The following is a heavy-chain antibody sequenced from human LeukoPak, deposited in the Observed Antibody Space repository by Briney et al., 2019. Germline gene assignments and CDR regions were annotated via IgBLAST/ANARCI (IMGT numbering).Heavy chain of an antibody. CDR1: GYTFTGYY. CDR3: ARVGIGGLMVYAIYNYFDY. Sequence: GASVKVSCKASGYTFTGYYMHWVRQAPGQGLEWTGWINPNSGGTNYAQKFQGRVTMTRDTSISTAYMELSRLRSDDTAVYYCARVGIGGLMVYAIYNYFDYWGQGTLVTVSS. V-gene: IGHV1-2*02. J-gene: IGHJ4*02. CDR2: INPNSGGT. D-gene: IGHD2-8*01.